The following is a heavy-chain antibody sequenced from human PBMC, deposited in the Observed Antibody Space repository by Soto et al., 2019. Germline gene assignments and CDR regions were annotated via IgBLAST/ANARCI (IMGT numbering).Heavy chain of an antibody. Sequence: PGGSLRLSCAASGFTFSSYGMHWVRQAPGKGLEWVAVISYDGSNKYYADSVKGRFTISRDNSKNTLYLQMNSLRAEDTAVYYCAKDGEVATIRSRYYYYYYGMDVWGQGTTVTVSS. V-gene: IGHV3-30*18. CDR3: AKDGEVATIRSRYYYYYYGMDV. CDR2: ISYDGSNK. CDR1: GFTFSSYG. J-gene: IGHJ6*02. D-gene: IGHD5-12*01.